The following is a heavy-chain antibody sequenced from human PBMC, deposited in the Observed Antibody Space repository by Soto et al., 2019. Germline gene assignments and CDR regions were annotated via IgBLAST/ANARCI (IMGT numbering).Heavy chain of an antibody. V-gene: IGHV3-23*01. J-gene: IGHJ4*02. CDR3: AKDRQWLVPSDY. CDR2: ISGSGGST. D-gene: IGHD6-19*01. CDR1: GFTFTTYA. Sequence: GGSLRLSCAASGFTFTTYAMSWVRQAPGKGLEWVSAISGSGGSTYYADSVKGRFTISRDNSKNTLYLQMNSLRAEDTAVYYCAKDRQWLVPSDYWGQGTLVTVSS.